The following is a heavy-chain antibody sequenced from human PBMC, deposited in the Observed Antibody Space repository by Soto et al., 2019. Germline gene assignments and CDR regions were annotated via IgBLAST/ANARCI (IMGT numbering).Heavy chain of an antibody. D-gene: IGHD3-16*02. J-gene: IGHJ4*02. Sequence: ASVKVSCKASGYTFTSYYMHWVRQAPGQGLEWMGIINPSGGSTSYAQKFQGRVTMTRDTSTSTVYMELSSLRSEDTAVYYCAARERGLHVGELSTRPHRYFDYWGQGTLVPVSS. CDR2: INPSGGST. V-gene: IGHV1-46*01. CDR3: AARERGLHVGELSTRPHRYFDY. CDR1: GYTFTSYY.